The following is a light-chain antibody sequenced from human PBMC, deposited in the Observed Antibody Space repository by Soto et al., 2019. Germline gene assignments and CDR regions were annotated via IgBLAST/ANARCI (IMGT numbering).Light chain of an antibody. CDR3: QQLSSYPFP. V-gene: IGKV1-9*01. J-gene: IGKJ3*01. CDR1: QAITSF. Sequence: DIQLTQSPSFLSASVGDRVTITCRASQAITSFLAWYHQRPGKAPNLLIFAASTLQSGVPSRFSGTGSRTEFTLTFSSLQPEDFATYYCQQLSSYPFPFGPGTKVHIK. CDR2: AAS.